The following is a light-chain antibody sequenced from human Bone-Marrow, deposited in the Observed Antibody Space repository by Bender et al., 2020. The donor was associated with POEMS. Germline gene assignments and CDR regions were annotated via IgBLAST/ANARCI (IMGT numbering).Light chain of an antibody. J-gene: IGLJ2*01. Sequence: QSVLTQPPSVSGTPGQRVTISCSGSGSNIGGYPVNWYQQLPGTAPRLLIYTNNERPSGVPDRFSGSKSGTSASLAITGLQSDDEADYYCQSYDSSLSVVFGGGTKLTVL. CDR1: GSNIGGYP. V-gene: IGLV1-44*01. CDR3: QSYDSSLSVV. CDR2: TNN.